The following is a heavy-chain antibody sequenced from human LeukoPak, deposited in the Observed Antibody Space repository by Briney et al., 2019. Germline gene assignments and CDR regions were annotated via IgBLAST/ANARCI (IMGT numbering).Heavy chain of an antibody. D-gene: IGHD5-24*01. V-gene: IGHV3-21*01. J-gene: IGHJ4*02. CDR3: VRDFRTQLDGYSPPYHFDY. Sequence: GGSLRLSCAASGFIFSTHSMIWVRQSPGKGLEWVSSISSGSSHIYDADSMKGRFTISRDNARNSLFLQMNSLRAEDTAVYYCVRDFRTQLDGYSPPYHFDYWGQGALVTVSS. CDR2: ISSGSSHI. CDR1: GFIFSTHS.